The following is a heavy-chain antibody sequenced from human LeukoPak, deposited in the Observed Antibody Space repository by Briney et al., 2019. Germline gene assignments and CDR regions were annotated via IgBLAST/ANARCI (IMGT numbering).Heavy chain of an antibody. CDR2: ISSSSSTI. CDR3: XRGGYGHNYYFDY. V-gene: IGHV3-48*01. D-gene: IGHD5-18*01. CDR1: GFTFSSYS. Sequence: GGSLRLSCAASGFTFSSYSMNWVRQAPGKGLEWVSYISSSSSTIYYADSVKGRFTISRDNAKNSLYLQMNSLSAEATAVYYXXRGGYGHNYYFDYWGQGTLVTVSS. J-gene: IGHJ4*02.